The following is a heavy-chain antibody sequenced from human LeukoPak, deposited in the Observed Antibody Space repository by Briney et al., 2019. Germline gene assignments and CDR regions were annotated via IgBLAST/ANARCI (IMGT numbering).Heavy chain of an antibody. CDR1: GFKFSSYV. Sequence: GGSLRLSCAASGFKFSSYVMSWVRQAPGKGLEWVSAISGSGDRTHYADSVKGRFTISRDNSKNTLYLQMNSLRAEDTALYYCAKDQLPPGIAVAANYYYYGMDVWGQGTTVTVSS. V-gene: IGHV3-23*01. D-gene: IGHD6-19*01. J-gene: IGHJ6*02. CDR2: ISGSGDRT. CDR3: AKDQLPPGIAVAANYYYYGMDV.